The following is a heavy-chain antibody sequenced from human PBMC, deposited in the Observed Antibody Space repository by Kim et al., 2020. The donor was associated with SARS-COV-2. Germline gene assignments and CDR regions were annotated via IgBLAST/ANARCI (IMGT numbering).Heavy chain of an antibody. D-gene: IGHD1-26*01. Sequence: ASVKVSCKASGYTFTGYYMHWVRQAPGQGLEWMGWINPNSGGTNYAQKFQDRVTMTRDTSISTAYMELSRLRSDDTAVYYCARDKPHGSGSYWHYYYYYGMDVWGQGTTVTVSS. V-gene: IGHV1-2*02. CDR3: ARDKPHGSGSYWHYYYYYGMDV. CDR1: GYTFTGYY. J-gene: IGHJ6*02. CDR2: INPNSGGT.